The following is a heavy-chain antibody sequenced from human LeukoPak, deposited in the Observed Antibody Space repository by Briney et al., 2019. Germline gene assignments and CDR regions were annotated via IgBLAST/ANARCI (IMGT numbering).Heavy chain of an antibody. Sequence: SETLSLTCAVYGGSLNGHYWSWIRQPPGKGLEWIGEINHSGSTNYNPSLKSRVTISVDTSKNQFSLKLSSVTAADTAVYYCASKSSYYDFWSGYYTDDAFDIWGQGTMVTVSS. D-gene: IGHD3-3*01. CDR3: ASKSSYYDFWSGYYTDDAFDI. CDR2: INHSGST. J-gene: IGHJ3*02. V-gene: IGHV4-34*01. CDR1: GGSLNGHY.